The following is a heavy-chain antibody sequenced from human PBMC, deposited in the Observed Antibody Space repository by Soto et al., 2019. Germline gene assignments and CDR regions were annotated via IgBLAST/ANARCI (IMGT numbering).Heavy chain of an antibody. CDR2: IYSGGST. J-gene: IGHJ3*02. D-gene: IGHD2-15*01. Sequence: GVPMRLSSTASGLNISSNYMSWISKKKGKGLEWVSVIYSGGSTYYADSVKGRFTISRDNSKNTLYLQMNSLRAEDTAVYYCAREFYIGAAAHAFDIWGQGTMVIVSS. V-gene: IGHV3-66*01. CDR3: AREFYIGAAAHAFDI. CDR1: GLNISSNY.